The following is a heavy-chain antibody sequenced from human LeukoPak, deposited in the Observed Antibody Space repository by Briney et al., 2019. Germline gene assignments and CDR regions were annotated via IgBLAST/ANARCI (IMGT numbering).Heavy chain of an antibody. CDR2: INGDGIST. V-gene: IGHV3-74*01. CDR3: ARPNIRGIISPSDY. Sequence: GGSLRLSCAASGFTFSSYWMHWVRQAPGKGLVWVSRINGDGISTNYADSVKGRFTISRDNAKNTLYLQMNSLRAEDTAVYYCARPNIRGIISPSDYWGQGTLVTVST. CDR1: GFTFSSYW. D-gene: IGHD3-10*01. J-gene: IGHJ4*02.